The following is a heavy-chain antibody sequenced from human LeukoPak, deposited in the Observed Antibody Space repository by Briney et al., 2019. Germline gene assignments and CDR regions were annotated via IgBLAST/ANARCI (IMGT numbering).Heavy chain of an antibody. D-gene: IGHD3-22*01. CDR1: GASISSSY. Sequence: SETLSLTCTVSGASISSSYWSWIRQTPGTGLEWIAYLHYSGSTKYNPSLASRVATSVDTANNQFSLKLTSVTAADTAVYYCARGFFDSSGYSNAFDIWGQGTMVTVPS. CDR2: LHYSGST. J-gene: IGHJ3*02. CDR3: ARGFFDSSGYSNAFDI. V-gene: IGHV4-59*12.